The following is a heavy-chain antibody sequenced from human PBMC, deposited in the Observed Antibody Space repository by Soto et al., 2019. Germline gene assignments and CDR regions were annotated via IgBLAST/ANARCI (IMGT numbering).Heavy chain of an antibody. V-gene: IGHV3-23*01. Sequence: EVQLLQSGGGSVQPGGSLRLSCAASGFTFSSDPMSWVRQTPEKGLEWVSGISPSGAATYFTDSVKGRVSISRDNSKSTLYLQMDYLRGEDNAVYFRAKEVDVGSTMIDYWGQGTLVTVSS. D-gene: IGHD3-22*01. CDR1: GFTFSSDP. J-gene: IGHJ4*02. CDR3: AKEVDVGSTMIDY. CDR2: ISPSGAAT.